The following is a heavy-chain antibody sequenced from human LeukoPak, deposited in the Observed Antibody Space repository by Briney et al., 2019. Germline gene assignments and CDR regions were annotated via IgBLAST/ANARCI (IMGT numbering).Heavy chain of an antibody. CDR2: INHSGST. D-gene: IGHD3-3*01. CDR1: GGSFSGYY. Sequence: SETLSLTCAVYGGSFSGYYWSWIRQPPGKGLEWIGEINHSGSTNYNPSLKSRVTISVDTSKNQFSLKLSSVTAADTAVYYCARGRRVLRFLEWFRFDYWGQGTLVTVSS. V-gene: IGHV4-34*01. J-gene: IGHJ4*02. CDR3: ARGRRVLRFLEWFRFDY.